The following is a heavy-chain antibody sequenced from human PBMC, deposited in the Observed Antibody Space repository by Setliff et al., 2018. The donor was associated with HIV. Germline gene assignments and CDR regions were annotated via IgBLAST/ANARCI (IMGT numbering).Heavy chain of an antibody. CDR1: GFTFSSYS. D-gene: IGHD6-13*01. CDR3: ARDNLAAAGLFFDY. V-gene: IGHV3-48*01. CDR2: ISSSSSTI. Sequence: PGESLKISCAASGFTFSSYSMNWVRQAPGKGLEWVSYISSSSSTIYYADSVMGRFTISRDNAKNSLYLQMNSLRAEDTAVYYCARDNLAAAGLFFDYWGQGTLVTVSS. J-gene: IGHJ4*02.